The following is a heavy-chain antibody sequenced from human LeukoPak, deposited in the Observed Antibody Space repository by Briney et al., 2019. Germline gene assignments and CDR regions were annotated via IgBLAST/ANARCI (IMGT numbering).Heavy chain of an antibody. CDR3: ARLEGLFDWFDP. Sequence: PSETLPLTCAVYGGSFSGYYWSWIRQPPEKGLEWIGEINHSGSTNYNPSLKSRVTISVDTSKNQFSLKLSSVTAADTAVYYCARLEGLFDWFDPWGQGTLVTVSS. V-gene: IGHV4-34*01. CDR1: GGSFSGYY. J-gene: IGHJ5*02. D-gene: IGHD3-3*01. CDR2: INHSGST.